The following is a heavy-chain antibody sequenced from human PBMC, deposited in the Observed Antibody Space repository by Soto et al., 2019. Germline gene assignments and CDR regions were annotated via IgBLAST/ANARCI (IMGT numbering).Heavy chain of an antibody. J-gene: IGHJ4*02. V-gene: IGHV1-69*02. CDR2: FIPMLGIA. CDR3: ASLSDDTSATFDY. Sequence: QVQLVQSGAEVKRPGSSVKVSCKASGDSFSRSTFSWVRQAPGQGLEWMGRFIPMLGIANYAHTFQGRVTIPADTSTSTASSDPRRLTSEATAVYSCASLSDDTSATFDYWGQGPLVTVSS. CDR1: GDSFSRST. D-gene: IGHD6-19*01.